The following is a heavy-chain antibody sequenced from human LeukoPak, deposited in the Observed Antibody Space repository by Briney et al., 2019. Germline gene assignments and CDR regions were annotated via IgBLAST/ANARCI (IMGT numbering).Heavy chain of an antibody. D-gene: IGHD2-15*01. CDR3: TREGYDAFDV. Sequence: SQTLSLTCAISGDSVSSINTAWNWIRHSPSRGLEGLGRTYYRSKWYNDYAASVKSRITLNPDPSKNQISLLLNSVTPEDTAVYYCTREGYDAFDVWGQGTTVTVSS. CDR2: TYYRSKWYN. CDR1: GDSVSSINTA. J-gene: IGHJ6*02. V-gene: IGHV6-1*01.